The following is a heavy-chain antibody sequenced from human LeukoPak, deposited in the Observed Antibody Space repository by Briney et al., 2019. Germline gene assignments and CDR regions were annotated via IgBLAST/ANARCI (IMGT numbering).Heavy chain of an antibody. Sequence: GGSLRLSCAASGFTFSNYWMHWVRQAPGKGLEWVANIKGDESEKYYVDSVKGRFTISRDNAKNSLYLQMNSLRAEDTAVYYCARDRTDYGAFDIWGQGTMVTVSS. CDR1: GFTFSNYW. CDR2: IKGDESEK. D-gene: IGHD4-17*01. CDR3: ARDRTDYGAFDI. J-gene: IGHJ3*02. V-gene: IGHV3-7*03.